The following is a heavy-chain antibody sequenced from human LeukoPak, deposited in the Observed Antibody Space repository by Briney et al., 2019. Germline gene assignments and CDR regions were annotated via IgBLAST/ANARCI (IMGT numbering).Heavy chain of an antibody. CDR3: AREVAY. CDR1: GYSISSGYF. J-gene: IGHJ4*02. CDR2: IYHSGST. V-gene: IGHV4-38-2*02. Sequence: PSETLSLTCTVSGYSISSGYFWGWIRQSPGKGLDWIGIIYHSGSTYYNPSLKSRVTISVDTSKDQFSLKLTSVTAADTAVYYCAREVAYWGQGILVTVSS.